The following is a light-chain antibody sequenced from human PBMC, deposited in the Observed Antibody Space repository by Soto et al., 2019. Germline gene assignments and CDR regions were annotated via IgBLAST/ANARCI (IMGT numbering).Light chain of an antibody. J-gene: IGKJ4*01. Sequence: EIVMTQSPATLSVSPGERATLSCRASQSVSSNLAWYQQKPGQAPRLLIYGAFTRATGIPARFSGSGSGTEFTLTISSLQSEDFAIYYWQQYKNWPPLTFGGGTKVEIK. V-gene: IGKV3-15*01. CDR1: QSVSSN. CDR2: GAF. CDR3: QQYKNWPPLT.